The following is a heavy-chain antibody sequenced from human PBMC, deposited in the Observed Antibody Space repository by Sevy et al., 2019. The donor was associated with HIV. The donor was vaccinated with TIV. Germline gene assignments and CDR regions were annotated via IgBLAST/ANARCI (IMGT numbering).Heavy chain of an antibody. J-gene: IGHJ4*02. Sequence: GGSLRLSCAASGFTFSSYAMHWVRQAPGKGLEWVAVISYDGSNKYYADSVKGRFTISRDNSKNTLYLQMNSLRAEDTAGYYCARGLYYDSSRGTFDYWGQGTLVTVSS. CDR3: ARGLYYDSSRGTFDY. V-gene: IGHV3-30-3*01. D-gene: IGHD3-22*01. CDR1: GFTFSSYA. CDR2: ISYDGSNK.